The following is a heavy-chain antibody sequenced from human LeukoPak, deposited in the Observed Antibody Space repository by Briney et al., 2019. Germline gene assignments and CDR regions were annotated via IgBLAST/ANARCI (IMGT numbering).Heavy chain of an antibody. J-gene: IGHJ4*02. CDR1: GYNFDDSW. D-gene: IGHD6-13*01. V-gene: IGHV5-51*01. CDR3: ARWSSSWYFDL. Sequence: GESLKISCQSSGYNFDDSWIGWVRQMPGKGLEWMGIINPRDSDTRYSPSFEGQVTISADESITTAYVHWTTLRASDTAVYYCARWSSSWYFDLWGQGTLVTVSS. CDR2: INPRDSDT.